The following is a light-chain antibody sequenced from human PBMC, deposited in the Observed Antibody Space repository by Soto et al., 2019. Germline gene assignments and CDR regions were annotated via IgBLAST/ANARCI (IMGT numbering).Light chain of an antibody. Sequence: EIVLTQSPATLSLSPGERATLSCRASQCISSQLAWYQQKPGQAPRLLIYDASNRATGIPARFRGSGSGTDFTLTIAGLEPEDFAVYYCQQRGNWPSLTFGGGTKVEIK. J-gene: IGKJ4*01. CDR2: DAS. CDR3: QQRGNWPSLT. V-gene: IGKV3-11*01. CDR1: QCISSQ.